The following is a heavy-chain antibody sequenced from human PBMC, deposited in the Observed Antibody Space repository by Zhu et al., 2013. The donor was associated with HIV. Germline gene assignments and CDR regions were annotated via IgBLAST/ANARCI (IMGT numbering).Heavy chain of an antibody. D-gene: IGHD6-19*01. CDR3: ARLGVYSSGWSKLWREYAFDI. CDR2: FDPEDGET. Sequence: QVQLVQSGAEVKKPGASVKVSCKVSGYTLTELSMHWMRQAPGKGLEWMGGFDPEDGETIYAQKFQGRVTMTEDTSTDTAYMELSSLRSEDTAVYYCARLGVYSSGWSKLWREYAFDIWGQGTMVTVSS. J-gene: IGHJ3*02. V-gene: IGHV1-24*01. CDR1: GYTLTELS.